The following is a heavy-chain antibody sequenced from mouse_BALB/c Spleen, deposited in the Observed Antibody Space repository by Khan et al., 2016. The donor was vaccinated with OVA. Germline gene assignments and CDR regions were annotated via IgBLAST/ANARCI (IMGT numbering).Heavy chain of an antibody. CDR3: ARVYGGDFDY. J-gene: IGHJ2*01. CDR1: GYSITSDYA. D-gene: IGHD1-1*01. CDR2: ISYSGNT. V-gene: IGHV3-2*02. Sequence: EVQLQESGPGLVKPSQSLSLTCTVTGYSITSDYAWNWIRQFPGNKLEWMGFISYSGNTKYNPSLKSRFSTTRDTSKNQFFLHLNSVTIEDTATYYCARVYGGDFDYWGQGTTLTVSS.